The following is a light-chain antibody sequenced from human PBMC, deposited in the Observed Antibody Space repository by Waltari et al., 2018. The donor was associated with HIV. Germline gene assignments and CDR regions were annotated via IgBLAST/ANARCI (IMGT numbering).Light chain of an antibody. Sequence: QSVLTQPPSTSGTPGQRVTISCSGGASTLGSNPVQWYQVFPATAPKLLIYSSNQVSTGVPDRFSASKSGTSASLTISGLQSEDEAHYYCATWDDSGDGPMVFGRGTKLTVL. J-gene: IGLJ2*01. CDR1: ASTLGSNP. CDR3: ATWDDSGDGPMV. CDR2: SSN. V-gene: IGLV1-44*01.